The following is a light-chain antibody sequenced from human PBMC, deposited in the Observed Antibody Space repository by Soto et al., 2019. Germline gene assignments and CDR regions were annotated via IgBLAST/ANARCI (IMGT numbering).Light chain of an antibody. Sequence: QSALTQPASVSGSPGQSITISCTGTSSDVGGYNYVSWYQQHPGKAPQLMIYDVSNRPSGVSNRFSGSKSGNTASLTISGLQAEDEADYYGSSYTSSSTLVFGGGTQLTVL. V-gene: IGLV2-14*01. CDR3: SSYTSSSTLV. CDR1: SSDVGGYNY. J-gene: IGLJ2*01. CDR2: DVS.